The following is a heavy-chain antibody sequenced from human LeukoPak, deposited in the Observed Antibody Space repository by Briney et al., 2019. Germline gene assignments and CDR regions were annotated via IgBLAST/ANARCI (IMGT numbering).Heavy chain of an antibody. J-gene: IGHJ4*02. CDR1: GFTFSSYA. CDR3: ARERLPGYSSTASSFFDY. CDR2: ISYDGSNK. V-gene: IGHV3-30-3*01. Sequence: GGSLRLSCAASGFTFSSYAMSWVRQAPGKGLEWVAVISYDGSNKYYADSVKGRFTISRDNSKNTLYLQMNSLRAEDTAVYYCARERLPGYSSTASSFFDYWGQGTLVTVSS. D-gene: IGHD6-13*01.